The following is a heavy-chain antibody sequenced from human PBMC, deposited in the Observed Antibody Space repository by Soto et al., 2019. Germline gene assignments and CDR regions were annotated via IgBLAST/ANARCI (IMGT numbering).Heavy chain of an antibody. Sequence: EVQLLESGGGLVQPGGSLRLSCTASAFTFSSYALTWVRQAPGKGLEWVSSISGSGGNTYYADSVKGRFTISRDNSKNALYLEMNSLRAEDTAVYYCAKDRSLYNIGWYLGDAFDIWGQGTMVTVSS. D-gene: IGHD6-19*01. J-gene: IGHJ3*02. CDR1: AFTFSSYA. CDR2: ISGSGGNT. CDR3: AKDRSLYNIGWYLGDAFDI. V-gene: IGHV3-23*01.